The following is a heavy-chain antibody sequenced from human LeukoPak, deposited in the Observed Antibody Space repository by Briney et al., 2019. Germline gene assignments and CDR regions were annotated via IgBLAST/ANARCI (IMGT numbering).Heavy chain of an antibody. Sequence: GESLRIPCKGSGYSFTSYWISWVRQMHGKGLEWVGRIDPSDSYTNYSPSFQGHVTISADKSISTAYLQWSSLKASDTAMYYCARMNGVRGDWGSDYWGQGTLVTVSS. J-gene: IGHJ4*02. CDR3: ARMNGVRGDWGSDY. V-gene: IGHV5-10-1*01. CDR1: GYSFTSYW. CDR2: IDPSDSYT. D-gene: IGHD2-21*02.